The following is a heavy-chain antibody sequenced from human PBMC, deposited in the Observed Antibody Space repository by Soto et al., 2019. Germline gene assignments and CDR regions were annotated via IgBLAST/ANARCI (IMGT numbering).Heavy chain of an antibody. Sequence: QMQLVQSGPEVKKPGTSVKVSCKASGFTFTSSAVQWVRQARGQRLEWIGWIVVGSGNTNYAQKFQERVTITRDMSTSTAYMELSSLRSEDTVVYYCAADYYDSSGYPTLAFDIWGQGTMVTVSS. CDR3: AADYYDSSGYPTLAFDI. V-gene: IGHV1-58*01. CDR2: IVVGSGNT. J-gene: IGHJ3*02. D-gene: IGHD3-22*01. CDR1: GFTFTSSA.